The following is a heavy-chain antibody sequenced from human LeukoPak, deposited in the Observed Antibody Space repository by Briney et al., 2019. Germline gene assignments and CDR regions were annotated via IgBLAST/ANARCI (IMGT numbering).Heavy chain of an antibody. CDR1: GFTFSSYW. Sequence: GGSLRLSCAASGFTFSSYWMHWVRQAPGKGLVWVSRIITDGSSTTYADSVRGRFTISRDNAKNTLYLQMNSLRAEDTAVYYCAKETYSSGWLVDYWGQGTLVTVSS. J-gene: IGHJ4*02. D-gene: IGHD6-19*01. CDR2: IITDGSST. V-gene: IGHV3-74*01. CDR3: AKETYSSGWLVDY.